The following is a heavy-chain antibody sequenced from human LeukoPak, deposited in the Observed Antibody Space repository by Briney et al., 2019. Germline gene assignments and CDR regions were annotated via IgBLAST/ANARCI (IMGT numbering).Heavy chain of an antibody. V-gene: IGHV3-72*01. CDR3: TRGGWFGELGDFDY. J-gene: IGHJ4*02. CDR2: SKNKPNSYTT. CDR1: GFTFSDHY. Sequence: GSLRLSCAASGFTFSDHYMDWVRQAPGMGLEWVGRSKNKPNSYTTEYAASVKGRFTISRDDSKNSLYLQMNSLKTEDTAVYYCTRGGWFGELGDFDYWGQGTLVTVSS. D-gene: IGHD3-10*01.